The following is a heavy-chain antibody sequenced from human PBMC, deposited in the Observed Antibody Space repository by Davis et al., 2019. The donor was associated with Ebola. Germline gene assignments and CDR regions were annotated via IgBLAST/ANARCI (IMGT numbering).Heavy chain of an antibody. J-gene: IGHJ4*02. Sequence: GESLKISCAASGFTFSTYAMNWVRQAPGKGLEWVSVISGDGETTFYADSVKGRFTIFRDNAKNTLYLQMNSLRVEDTAVYHCAKFRETQQMDYWGRGTLVTVSS. CDR3: AKFRETQQMDY. V-gene: IGHV3-23*01. CDR1: GFTFSTYA. D-gene: IGHD1/OR15-1a*01. CDR2: ISGDGETT.